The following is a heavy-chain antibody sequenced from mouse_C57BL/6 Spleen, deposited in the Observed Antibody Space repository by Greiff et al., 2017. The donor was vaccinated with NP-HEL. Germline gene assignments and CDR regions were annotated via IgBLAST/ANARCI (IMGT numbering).Heavy chain of an antibody. D-gene: IGHD2-3*01. CDR1: GFSLTSYG. CDR2: IWSGGST. Sequence: VKLQESGPGLVQPSQSLSITCTVSGFSLTSYGVHWVRQSPGKGLEWLGVIWSGGSTDYNAAFISRLSISKDTSKSQVFFKMNSLQADDTAIYYCAREWIYDGDYAMDDWGQGTSVTVSS. CDR3: AREWIYDGDYAMDD. J-gene: IGHJ4*01. V-gene: IGHV2-2*01.